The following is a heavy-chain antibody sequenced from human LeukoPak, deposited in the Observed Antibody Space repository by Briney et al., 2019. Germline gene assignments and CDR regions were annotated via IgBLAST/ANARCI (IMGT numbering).Heavy chain of an antibody. Sequence: SGTLSLTCAVSSGSITSRNWWSWVRQPPGKGLEWIGEIYHSGTTNYNPSLKSRVAISVDKSKNQFSLKLPSVTAADTAVYHCASKNQWLDWGQGTLVTVSS. D-gene: IGHD6-19*01. CDR1: SGSITSRNW. CDR3: ASKNQWLD. CDR2: IYHSGTT. J-gene: IGHJ4*02. V-gene: IGHV4-4*02.